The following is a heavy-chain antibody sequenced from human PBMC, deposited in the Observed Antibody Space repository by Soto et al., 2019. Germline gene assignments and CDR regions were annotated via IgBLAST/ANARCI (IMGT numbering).Heavy chain of an antibody. CDR1: GFSFSSNS. Sequence: GGSLRLSCKASGFSFSSNSMGWLRQAPGKGLDWVSSISDSADRIYYADSVRGRFTFSRDNSNNMMYLQMNSLRAEDTAVYYCRAYGDYAAVDYWGQGTLVTVSS. D-gene: IGHD4-17*01. J-gene: IGHJ4*02. V-gene: IGHV3-23*01. CDR2: ISDSADRI. CDR3: RAYGDYAAVDY.